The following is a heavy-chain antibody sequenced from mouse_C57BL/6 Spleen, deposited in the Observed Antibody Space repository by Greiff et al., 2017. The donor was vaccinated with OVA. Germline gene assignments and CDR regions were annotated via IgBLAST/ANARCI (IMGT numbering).Heavy chain of an antibody. V-gene: IGHV1-59*01. J-gene: IGHJ4*01. Sequence: QVQLQQPGAELVRPGTSVKLSCKASGYTFTSYWMHWVKQRPGQGLEWIGVIDPSDSYTNYNQKFKGKATLTVDTSSSTAYMQLSSLTSEDSAVYYCARRGTSRRYYAMDYWGQGTSVTVSS. CDR3: ARRGTSRRYYAMDY. CDR1: GYTFTSYW. CDR2: IDPSDSYT. D-gene: IGHD6-1*01.